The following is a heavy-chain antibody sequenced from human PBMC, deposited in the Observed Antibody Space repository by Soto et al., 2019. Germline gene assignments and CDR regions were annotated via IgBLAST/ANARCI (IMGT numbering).Heavy chain of an antibody. J-gene: IGHJ4*02. D-gene: IGHD4-17*01. CDR2: IIPLHGVA. CDR1: RGTFDTYS. Sequence: QVQLVQSGAEVRRPGSSVKVSCKAPRGTFDTYSICWVRQAPGQGFEWLGRIIPLHGVADYALRFQGRVTMTATKSTTTVYIELNRLRSEDTAAYYCARGDFGDYWGQGTLVTVSS. V-gene: IGHV1-69*04. CDR3: ARGDFGDY.